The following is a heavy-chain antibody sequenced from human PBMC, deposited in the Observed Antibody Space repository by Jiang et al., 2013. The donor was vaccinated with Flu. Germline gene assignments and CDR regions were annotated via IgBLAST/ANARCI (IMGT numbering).Heavy chain of an antibody. Sequence: SISSSSSYIYYADSVKGRFTISRDNAKNSLYLQMNSLRAKDTAVYYCARDGNVGYCSGGSCYSNYYYGMDVWGQGTTVTVSS. CDR2: ISSSSSYI. J-gene: IGHJ6*02. V-gene: IGHV3-21*01. CDR3: ARDGNVGYCSGGSCYSNYYYGMDV. D-gene: IGHD2-15*01.